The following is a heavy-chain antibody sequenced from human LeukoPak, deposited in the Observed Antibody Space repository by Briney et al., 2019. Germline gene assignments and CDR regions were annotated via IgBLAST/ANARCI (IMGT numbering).Heavy chain of an antibody. V-gene: IGHV3-15*01. J-gene: IGHJ3*02. CDR3: TTINYAAFDI. CDR1: GLTIGNAW. D-gene: IGHD1-7*01. Sequence: GGSLRLSCAASGLTIGNAWMSWVRQAPGRGLEWVCRIKSKTDGGTTDYAAPVKGRFTISRDDSKNTLYLQMSSLKTEDTAVYYCTTINYAAFDIWGQGTMVTVSS. CDR2: IKSKTDGGTT.